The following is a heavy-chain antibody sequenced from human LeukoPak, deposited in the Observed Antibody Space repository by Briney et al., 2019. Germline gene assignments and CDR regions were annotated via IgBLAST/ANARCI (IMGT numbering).Heavy chain of an antibody. Sequence: PGRSLRLSCAASGFTFSSYGMHWVRQAPGKGLEWVAVISYDGSNKYYADSVKGRFTISRDNSKITLYLQMNSLRAEDTAVYYCAKVASIDSGDDYWGQGTLVTVSS. CDR1: GFTFSSYG. V-gene: IGHV3-30*18. CDR3: AKVASIDSGDDY. CDR2: ISYDGSNK. D-gene: IGHD3-3*02. J-gene: IGHJ4*02.